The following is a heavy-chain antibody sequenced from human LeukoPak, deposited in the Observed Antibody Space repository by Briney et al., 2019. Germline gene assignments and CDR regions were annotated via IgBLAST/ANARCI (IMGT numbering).Heavy chain of an antibody. D-gene: IGHD2-15*01. J-gene: IGHJ6*02. V-gene: IGHV1-18*01. CDR2: ISAYNGNT. CDR1: GYTFTGYG. Sequence: ASVKVSCTASGYTFTGYGISWVRQAPGQGLEWMGWISAYNGNTNYAQKLQGRVTMTTDTSTSTAYMELRSLRSDDTAVYYCARDSAVVVVAATPSVNYYYYGMDVWGQGTTVTVSS. CDR3: ARDSAVVVVAATPSVNYYYYGMDV.